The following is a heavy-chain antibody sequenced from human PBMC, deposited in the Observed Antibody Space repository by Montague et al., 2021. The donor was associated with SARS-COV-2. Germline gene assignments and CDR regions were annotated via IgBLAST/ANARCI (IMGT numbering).Heavy chain of an antibody. V-gene: IGHV2-70*11. CDR2: IDWDDDK. Sequence: PALVKPTQTLTLTCTFSGFSLSTSGMCVSWIRQPPGKALEWLARIDWDDDKYYSTSLKTRLTISKDTSKNQVVLTMTNMDPVDTATYYCARELGTVVTRGYWGQGILVTVSS. CDR1: GFSLSTSGMC. D-gene: IGHD4-23*01. CDR3: ARELGTVVTRGY. J-gene: IGHJ4*02.